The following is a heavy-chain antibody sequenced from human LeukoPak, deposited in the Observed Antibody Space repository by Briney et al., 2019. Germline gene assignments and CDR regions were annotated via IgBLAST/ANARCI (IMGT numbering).Heavy chain of an antibody. Sequence: GGSLRLSCAASGFTFSTNAMSWVRQAPGKGLEWVSAISGRTGSTYYADSVKGRFTISRDNSKNTLYLQMNSLRAEDTAIYYCAKDVYSSGPNWFDPWGQGTLVTVSS. J-gene: IGHJ5*02. V-gene: IGHV3-23*01. CDR3: AKDVYSSGPNWFDP. D-gene: IGHD6-19*01. CDR2: ISGRTGST. CDR1: GFTFSTNA.